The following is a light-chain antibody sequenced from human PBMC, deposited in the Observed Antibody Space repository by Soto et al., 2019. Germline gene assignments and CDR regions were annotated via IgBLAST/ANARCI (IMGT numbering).Light chain of an antibody. CDR1: SSDVGAYDS. CDR3: SSYAGGNNVV. V-gene: IGLV2-8*01. J-gene: IGLJ2*01. CDR2: EVN. Sequence: QSVLTQPPSASGSPGQSVTISCTGTSSDVGAYDSVSWYQQHPGKAPQLMIYEVNKRPSGVPDRFSGSKSGNTASLTVSGLQAEDEADYYCSSYAGGNNVVFGGGTKLTVL.